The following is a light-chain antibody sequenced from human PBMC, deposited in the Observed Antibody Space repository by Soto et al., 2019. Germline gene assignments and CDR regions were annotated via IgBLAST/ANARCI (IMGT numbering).Light chain of an antibody. V-gene: IGLV2-23*01. CDR1: SSDVGSYNL. CDR2: EGS. CDR3: CSYAGSSTHVV. J-gene: IGLJ2*01. Sequence: QSALTQPASVSGSPGQSITISCTGTSSDVGSYNLVSWYQQHPGKAPKLMIYEGSKWPSGVSNRFSGSKSGNTASLTISGLQGEDEADYYCCSYAGSSTHVVFGGGTKLTVL.